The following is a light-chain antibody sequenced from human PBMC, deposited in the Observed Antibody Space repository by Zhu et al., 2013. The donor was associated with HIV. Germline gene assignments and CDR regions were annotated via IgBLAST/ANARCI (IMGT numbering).Light chain of an antibody. Sequence: EVVLTQSTGTLSLSPGERATLSCGASQRVNNYLAWYQQKSGQAPRLLIYGASNRATGVPDRFSGSGSETDFTLTISRLEREDSAVYYCQQYGSSPPASTFGRRGPGWRSN. V-gene: IGKV3-20*01. CDR3: QQYGSSPPAST. CDR2: GAS. CDR1: QRVNNY. J-gene: IGKJ2*01.